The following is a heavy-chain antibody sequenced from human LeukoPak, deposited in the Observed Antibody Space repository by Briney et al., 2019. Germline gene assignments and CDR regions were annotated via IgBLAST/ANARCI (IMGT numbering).Heavy chain of an antibody. CDR1: GFTFRSHA. CDR3: ARDPGSSGWGFRY. V-gene: IGHV3-30-3*01. D-gene: IGHD6-19*01. Sequence: SGGSLRLSCAVSGFTFRSHAVHWVRQAPGKGLEWVAVISYDGSNYYYTDSVKGRFTISRDDSKNTLYLQMNSLRAEDTAVYYCARDPGSSGWGFRYWGQGALVTVSS. J-gene: IGHJ4*02. CDR2: ISYDGSNY.